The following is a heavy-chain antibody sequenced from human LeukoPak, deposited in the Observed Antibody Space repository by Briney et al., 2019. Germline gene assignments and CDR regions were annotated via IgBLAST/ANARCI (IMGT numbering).Heavy chain of an antibody. D-gene: IGHD2-21*02. J-gene: IGHJ3*02. Sequence: ASVKVSCKASGYTFTGYYIHWVRQAPGQGLEWMGWINPNSGGTKYAQNFQGRVTVTRDTSISTAYMELSSLTSDDTAVYYCARERIGVVTLSDAVDIWGQGTMVTVSS. CDR1: GYTFTGYY. CDR3: ARERIGVVTLSDAVDI. CDR2: INPNSGGT. V-gene: IGHV1-2*02.